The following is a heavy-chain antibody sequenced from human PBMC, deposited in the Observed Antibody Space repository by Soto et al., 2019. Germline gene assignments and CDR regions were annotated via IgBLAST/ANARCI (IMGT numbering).Heavy chain of an antibody. CDR1: GDSVSSNSAA. Sequence: SQTLSLTCAISGDSVSSNSAAWNWIRQSPSRGLEWLGRTYYRSKWYNDYAVSVKSRITINPDTSKNQFSLQLNSVTPEDTAVYYCARGRRYCSGGSCPRDYYYYYYMDVWGKGTTVTVSS. D-gene: IGHD2-15*01. CDR3: ARGRRYCSGGSCPRDYYYYYYMDV. V-gene: IGHV6-1*01. CDR2: TYYRSKWYN. J-gene: IGHJ6*03.